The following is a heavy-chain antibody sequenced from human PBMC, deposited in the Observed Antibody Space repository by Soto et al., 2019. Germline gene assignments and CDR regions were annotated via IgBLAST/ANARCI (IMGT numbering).Heavy chain of an antibody. Sequence: QITLKESGPTLVEPTQTLTLTCTFSELSLSTSGVGVGWIRQPPGKALEWLALIYWDDDKRYSPSLNSRLPITHPTSTTQVVLTMTNMPPVDTATYYSVHTHVFRWFGFDSWGPGTLVTVPS. CDR1: ELSLSTSGVG. CDR2: IYWDDDK. J-gene: IGHJ4*02. CDR3: VHTHVFRWFGFDS. V-gene: IGHV2-5*02. D-gene: IGHD3-10*01.